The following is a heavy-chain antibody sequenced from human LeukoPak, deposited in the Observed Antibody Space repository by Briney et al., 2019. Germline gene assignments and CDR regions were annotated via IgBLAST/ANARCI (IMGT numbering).Heavy chain of an antibody. Sequence: SVKVSCKASGGTFSSYAISWVRQAPGQGLEWMGGIIPIFGTANYAQKFQGRVTITRNTSISTAFMELSSLRSEDTAVYYCARRAVGNSHYYSMDVWAKGTTVTVSS. D-gene: IGHD6-19*01. CDR1: GGTFSSYA. CDR3: ARRAVGNSHYYSMDV. V-gene: IGHV1-69*05. J-gene: IGHJ6*03. CDR2: IIPIFGTA.